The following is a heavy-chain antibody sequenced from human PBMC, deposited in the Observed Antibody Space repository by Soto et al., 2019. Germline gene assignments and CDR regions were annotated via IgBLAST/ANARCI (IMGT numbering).Heavy chain of an antibody. Sequence: PGGSLRLSCAASGFTFSSYWMSWVRQAPGKGLEWVANIKQDGSEKYYVDSVKGRFTISRDNAKNSLYLQMNSLRAEDTAVYYCARGTLPMTTAEVDAFDIWGQGTMVTVSS. D-gene: IGHD4-17*01. CDR3: ARGTLPMTTAEVDAFDI. CDR1: GFTFSSYW. J-gene: IGHJ3*02. V-gene: IGHV3-7*01. CDR2: IKQDGSEK.